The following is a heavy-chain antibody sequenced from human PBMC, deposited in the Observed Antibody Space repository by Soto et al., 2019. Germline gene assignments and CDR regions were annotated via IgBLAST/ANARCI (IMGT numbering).Heavy chain of an antibody. J-gene: IGHJ6*02. CDR2: TYYRSKWYN. V-gene: IGHV6-1*01. CDR1: GDGFPINIAA. Sequence: SQPLSLTCAISGDGFPINIAACNWIRQSPSLGLEWLGRTYYRSKWYNDYAVSVKSRITINPDTSKNQFSLQLNSVTPEDTAVYYCARGQYQLLFDYYYYYGMDVWGQGTTVT. D-gene: IGHD2-2*01. CDR3: ARGQYQLLFDYYYYYGMDV.